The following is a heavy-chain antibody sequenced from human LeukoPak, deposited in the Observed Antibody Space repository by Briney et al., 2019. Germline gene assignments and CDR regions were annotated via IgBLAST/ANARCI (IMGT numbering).Heavy chain of an antibody. CDR2: INPGDSDT. Sequence: PGESLKISCKVSGYRFTSFWIDWVRQKPGKDLEWMGIINPGDSDTRYSPSFQGQVTISADKSISTAYLQWSNLKASDTAIYYCATSTEQVAANSPYYYCGVDVWGQGTTVTVSS. V-gene: IGHV5-51*01. CDR3: ATSTEQVAANSPYYYCGVDV. J-gene: IGHJ6*02. D-gene: IGHD4-23*01. CDR1: GYRFTSFW.